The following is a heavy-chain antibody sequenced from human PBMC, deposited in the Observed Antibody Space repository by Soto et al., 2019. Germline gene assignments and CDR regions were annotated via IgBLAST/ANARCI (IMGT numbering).Heavy chain of an antibody. CDR1: GDSVSSNSAA. CDR3: ARHGIGGIEAHFGCMDV. J-gene: IGHJ6*02. CDR2: TYYRSKWYN. V-gene: IGHV6-1*01. D-gene: IGHD6-13*01. Sequence: SQTLSLTCVISGDSVSSNSAAWNWIRQSPSRGLEWLGRTYYRSKWYNDYAVSVKSRITINPDTSKNQFSLQLNSVTPEDTAVYYCARHGIGGIEAHFGCMDVSGQGTTVTVS.